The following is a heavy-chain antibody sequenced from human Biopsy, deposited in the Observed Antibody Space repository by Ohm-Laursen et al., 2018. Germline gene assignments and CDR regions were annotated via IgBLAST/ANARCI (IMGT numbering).Heavy chain of an antibody. V-gene: IGHV4-4*08. Sequence: SDTLSLTCSVSGGSLNNHYWSWIRQSPGKGLEWLAYIYSSGRTNYNPSLKSRIIGSVDTSKNQPSLKVTSVTATDTAMYYCARHDRSGYWGLDYWGQGALVTVSA. J-gene: IGHJ4*02. CDR3: ARHDRSGYWGLDY. CDR1: GGSLNNHY. CDR2: IYSSGRT. D-gene: IGHD3-22*01.